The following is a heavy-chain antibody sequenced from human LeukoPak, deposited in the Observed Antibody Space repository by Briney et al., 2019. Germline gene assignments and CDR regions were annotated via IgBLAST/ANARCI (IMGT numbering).Heavy chain of an antibody. Sequence: SVKVSCKASGFTFTSSAVQWVRQARGQRLEWIGWIVVGSGNTNYAQKFQGRVTMTRSTSISTAYMELSSLRSEDTAVYYCARVQRVKFPLKYYFDYWGQGTLVTVSS. D-gene: IGHD3-10*01. CDR3: ARVQRVKFPLKYYFDY. CDR1: GFTFTSSA. J-gene: IGHJ4*02. V-gene: IGHV1-58*01. CDR2: IVVGSGNT.